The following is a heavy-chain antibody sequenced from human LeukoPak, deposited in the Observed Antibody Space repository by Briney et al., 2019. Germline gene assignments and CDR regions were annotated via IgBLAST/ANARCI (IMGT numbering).Heavy chain of an antibody. CDR1: GLIVSNNY. CDR2: VYSGGHT. Sequence: GGSLRLSCAASGLIVSNNYVSWVRQAPGKGLEWVSIVYSGGHTYYADSVKGRFTTSRDKSKNTLYLQMSSLRAEDTAVYYCARGIRDCSRTTCYQPFDYWGQGALVTVSS. D-gene: IGHD2-2*01. CDR3: ARGIRDCSRTTCYQPFDY. J-gene: IGHJ4*02. V-gene: IGHV3-53*01.